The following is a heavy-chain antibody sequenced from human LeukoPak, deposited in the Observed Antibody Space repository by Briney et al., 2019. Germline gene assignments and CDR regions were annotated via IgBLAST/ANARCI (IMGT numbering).Heavy chain of an antibody. J-gene: IGHJ6*02. CDR1: GFTFSSYS. CDR3: ARDGMPWIQLWITHYYYYYGMDV. CDR2: ISYDGSNK. Sequence: PGRSLRLSCAASGFTFSSYSMHWVRQAPGKGLGWVSLISYDGSNKYYADSVKGRFTISRDNSKKTRYLQMNSLRAEDTAVYYCARDGMPWIQLWITHYYYYYGMDVWGHGATVTVSS. D-gene: IGHD5-18*01. V-gene: IGHV3-30-3*01.